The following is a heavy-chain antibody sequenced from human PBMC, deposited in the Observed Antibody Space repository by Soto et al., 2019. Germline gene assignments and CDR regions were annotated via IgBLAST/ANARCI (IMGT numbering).Heavy chain of an antibody. CDR3: TTNYFSGGSCYAQTRRYYYYMDV. CDR2: IKSKTDGGTT. CDR1: GFTFSNAW. V-gene: IGHV3-15*01. D-gene: IGHD2-15*01. J-gene: IGHJ6*03. Sequence: GGSLRLSCAASGFTFSNAWMSWVRQAPGKGLEWVGRIKSKTDGGTTDYAAPVKGRFTISRDDSKNTLYLQMNSLKTEDTAVYYCTTNYFSGGSCYAQTRRYYYYMDVWGKGTTVTVSS.